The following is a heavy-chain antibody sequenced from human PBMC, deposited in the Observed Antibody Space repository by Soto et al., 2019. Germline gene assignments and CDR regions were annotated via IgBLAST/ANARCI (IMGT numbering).Heavy chain of an antibody. Sequence: GESLKISCKGSGYSFTSYWIGWVRQMPGKGLEWMGIIYPGDSDTRYSPSFQGQVTISADKSISTAYLQWSSLKASDTAMYYCARLGRYCSSTSCYDYYYYYMDVWGKGTTVTVSS. D-gene: IGHD2-2*01. J-gene: IGHJ6*03. CDR1: GYSFTSYW. CDR2: IYPGDSDT. CDR3: ARLGRYCSSTSCYDYYYYYMDV. V-gene: IGHV5-51*01.